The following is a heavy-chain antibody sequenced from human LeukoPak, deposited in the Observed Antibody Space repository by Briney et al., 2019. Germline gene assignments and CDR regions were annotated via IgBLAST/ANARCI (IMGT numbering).Heavy chain of an antibody. CDR3: ARIETVADAFDI. Sequence: GGSLRLSCAASGFTVSSNYMTWVRQAPGKGLEWVALIYSGGSTSYADSVRGRFTISRDNSKNTLYLQMNSLRAEDTAVYYCARIETVADAFDIWGQGTLVTVSS. CDR2: IYSGGST. V-gene: IGHV3-66*01. D-gene: IGHD1-1*01. CDR1: GFTVSSNY. J-gene: IGHJ3*02.